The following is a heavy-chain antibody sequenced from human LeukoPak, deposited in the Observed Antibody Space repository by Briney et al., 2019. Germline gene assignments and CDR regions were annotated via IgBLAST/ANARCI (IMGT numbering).Heavy chain of an antibody. D-gene: IGHD5-18*01. V-gene: IGHV1-18*01. J-gene: IGHJ4*02. CDR3: ARDRRGYSYAYYFDY. CDR1: GYTFTSYG. Sequence: ASVKVSCKASGYTFTSYGISWVRQAPGQGLEWMGWISAYNGNTNYAQKLQGRVTMATDTSTSTAYMELRSLRSDDTAVYYCARDRRGYSYAYYFDYWGQGTLVTVSS. CDR2: ISAYNGNT.